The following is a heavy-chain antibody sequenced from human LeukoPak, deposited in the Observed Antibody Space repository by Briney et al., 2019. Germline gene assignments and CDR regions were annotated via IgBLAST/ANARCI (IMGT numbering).Heavy chain of an antibody. CDR2: INPMFGTA. J-gene: IGHJ4*02. CDR3: ARAPYSYSDITGQHRGPFDY. Sequence: SVKVSCKASGDTFSNYAINWVRQAPGQGLEWMGGINPMFGTANYAQKVQGRVTITTDESTSTSYMELSSLRSDVTAVFYCARAPYSYSDITGQHRGPFDYWGQGTLVTVSS. CDR1: GDTFSNYA. D-gene: IGHD3-22*01. V-gene: IGHV1-69*05.